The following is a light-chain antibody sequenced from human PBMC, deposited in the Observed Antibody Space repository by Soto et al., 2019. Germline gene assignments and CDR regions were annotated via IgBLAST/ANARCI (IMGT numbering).Light chain of an antibody. CDR2: AAS. CDR3: QQSYSTPRTT. J-gene: IGKJ2*01. CDR1: QSISSY. Sequence: DIQMTQSPSSLSASVGERVTITCRASQSISSYLNWYQQKPGKAPKLLIYAASSLQSGVPSRFSGSGSGTDFTLTISSLQPEDFGTYYCQQSYSTPRTTFGQGTKLEIK. V-gene: IGKV1-39*01.